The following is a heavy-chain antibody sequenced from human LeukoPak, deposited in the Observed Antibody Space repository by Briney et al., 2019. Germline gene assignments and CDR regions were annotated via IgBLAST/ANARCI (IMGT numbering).Heavy chain of an antibody. CDR2: IYHSGST. CDR1: GGSISSGGYY. J-gene: IGHJ4*02. Sequence: SQTLSLTCTVSGGSISSGGYYWSWIRQPPGKGLEWIGYIYHSGSTYYNPSLKSRVTISVDRSKNQFSLKLSSVTAADTAVYYCARAVGATRDYWGQGTLVTVSS. D-gene: IGHD1-26*01. CDR3: ARAVGATRDY. V-gene: IGHV4-30-2*01.